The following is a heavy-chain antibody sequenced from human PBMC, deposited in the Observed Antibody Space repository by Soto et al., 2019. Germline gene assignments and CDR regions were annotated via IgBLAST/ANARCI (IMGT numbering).Heavy chain of an antibody. D-gene: IGHD3-22*01. CDR3: AREYYDSSPHFDY. V-gene: IGHV3-30-3*01. CDR1: GFTFSSYA. Sequence: QVQLVESGGGVVQPGRSLRLSCAASGFTFSSYAMHWVRQAPGKGLEWVAVISYDGSNKYYADSVKGRFTISRDNSKNTLYLQMNSLRAEDTAVYYCAREYYDSSPHFDYWGQGTLVTVSS. CDR2: ISYDGSNK. J-gene: IGHJ4*02.